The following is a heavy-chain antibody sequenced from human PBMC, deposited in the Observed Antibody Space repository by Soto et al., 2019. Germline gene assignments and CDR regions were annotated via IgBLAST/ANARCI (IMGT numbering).Heavy chain of an antibody. V-gene: IGHV3-21*01. CDR2: ISSSSSYI. J-gene: IGHJ4*02. Sequence: GGSLRLSCTASGFTFSSYSMNWVRQAPGKGLEWVSSISSSSSYIYYADSVKGRFTISRDNAKNSLYLQMNSLRAEDTAVYYCAREGTIVVVPAADKGGFDYWGQGTLVTVSS. CDR3: AREGTIVVVPAADKGGFDY. D-gene: IGHD2-2*01. CDR1: GFTFSSYS.